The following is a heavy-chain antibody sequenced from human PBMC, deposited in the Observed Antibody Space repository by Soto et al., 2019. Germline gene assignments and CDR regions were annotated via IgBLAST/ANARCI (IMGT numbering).Heavy chain of an antibody. V-gene: IGHV3-30*18. CDR1: GFIFRSYG. Sequence: QVHLVESGGGVVQPGKSLRLSCAASGFIFRSYGVHWVRQAPGKGLEWVALISHDGSNAYYADAVNGRFTISRDNAKNTVYLQMNSLRAEDTAVYYCAKQGIEVAGTDYFDYWGQGALVTVA. J-gene: IGHJ4*02. CDR2: ISHDGSNA. D-gene: IGHD6-19*01. CDR3: AKQGIEVAGTDYFDY.